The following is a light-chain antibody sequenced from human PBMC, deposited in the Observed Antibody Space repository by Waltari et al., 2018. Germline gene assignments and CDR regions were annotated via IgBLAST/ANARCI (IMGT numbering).Light chain of an antibody. CDR1: QNSAKW. CDR2: KTS. J-gene: IGKJ4*01. Sequence: RARQNSAKWLDWYQQKPGKAPKLLIYKTSTLESGVPSSFSSSGSGTEFTRTLRSLQPDDFSTYDRQQDNSDSLLTSGGGTKGEIK. CDR3: QQDNSDSLLT. V-gene: IGKV1-5*03.